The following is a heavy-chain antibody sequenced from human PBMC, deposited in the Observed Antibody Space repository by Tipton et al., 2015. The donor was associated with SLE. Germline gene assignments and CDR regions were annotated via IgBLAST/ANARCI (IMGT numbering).Heavy chain of an antibody. CDR2: IYYSGST. Sequence: TLSLTCTVSGGSISSYYWSWIRQPPGKGLEWIGYIYYSGSTNYNPSLKSRVTISVDTSKNQFSLKLSSVTAADTAVYYCARVGATITTFAFDYWGQGTLVTVSS. D-gene: IGHD4-11*01. CDR3: ARVGATITTFAFDY. CDR1: GGSISSYY. V-gene: IGHV4-59*01. J-gene: IGHJ4*02.